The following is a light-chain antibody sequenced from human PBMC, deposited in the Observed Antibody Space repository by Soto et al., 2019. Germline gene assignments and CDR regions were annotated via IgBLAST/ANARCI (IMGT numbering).Light chain of an antibody. Sequence: IQLTQSPSSLSASVGDRVTITCRASQGISSHLAWYQQKTGKAPKLLIYAASTLQTGVPSRFSGGGSGTDFTLTLSSLQPEDFATYYCQQVNSFPSTFGQGTRLEIK. CDR1: QGISSH. J-gene: IGKJ5*01. CDR2: AAS. CDR3: QQVNSFPST. V-gene: IGKV1-9*01.